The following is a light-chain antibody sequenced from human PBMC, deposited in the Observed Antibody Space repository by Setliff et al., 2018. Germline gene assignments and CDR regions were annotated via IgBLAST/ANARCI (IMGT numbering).Light chain of an antibody. CDR1: SSDIGAYDY. CDR2: GVS. V-gene: IGLV2-14*03. Sequence: QSVLTQPASVSGSPGQSITIYCIGSSSDIGAYDYVAWYQQHPGKAPKLMIYGVSHRPSGVSHRFSASKSGNTASLTISGLQVEDEADYYCSSYSTRTSLDVFGTGTKVTVL. J-gene: IGLJ1*01. CDR3: SSYSTRTSLDV.